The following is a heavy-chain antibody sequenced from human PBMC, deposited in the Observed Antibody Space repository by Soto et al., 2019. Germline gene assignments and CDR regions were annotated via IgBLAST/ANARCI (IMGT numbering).Heavy chain of an antibody. V-gene: IGHV3-43*01. J-gene: IGHJ4*02. D-gene: IGHD3-9*01. CDR2: ISWDGGIT. CDR3: ARYSYDILTGQKRYFDF. Sequence: PGGSLRLSCAASGFSFEDYTMHWVRQGPGKGPEWISLISWDGGITDYSDSVKGRFISSRDNSKNSLFLEMNSLTSEDAAMYFCARYSYDILTGQKRYFDFWGQGTLVTVSS. CDR1: GFSFEDYT.